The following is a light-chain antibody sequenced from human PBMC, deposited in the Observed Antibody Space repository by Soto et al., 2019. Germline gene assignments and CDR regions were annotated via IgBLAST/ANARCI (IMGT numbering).Light chain of an antibody. CDR3: CLYAASNTFV. CDR1: SSDVGGYNY. V-gene: IGLV2-11*01. CDR2: DVS. Sequence: QSALTQPRSVSGSPGQSVTISCTGTSSDVGGYNYVSWYQQYSGKAPKVMIYDVSTRPSGVPDRFSGSKSGNTASQTISGLQAEDEADYYCCLYAASNTFVFGTGTKLTVL. J-gene: IGLJ1*01.